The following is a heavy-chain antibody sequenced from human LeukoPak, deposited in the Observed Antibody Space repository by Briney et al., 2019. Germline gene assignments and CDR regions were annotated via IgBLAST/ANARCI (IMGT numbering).Heavy chain of an antibody. J-gene: IGHJ4*02. CDR3: ARGGYEFDY. V-gene: IGHV4-34*01. CDR1: GGSFSGYY. Sequence: PSETLSLTCAVYGGSFSGYYWSWIRQPPGKGLEWIGEINHSGSTNYNPSLKSRVTISVDTSKNQFSLKLSSVTAADTAVYYCARGGYEFDYWGQGTLVTVTP. D-gene: IGHD2-2*01. CDR2: INHSGST.